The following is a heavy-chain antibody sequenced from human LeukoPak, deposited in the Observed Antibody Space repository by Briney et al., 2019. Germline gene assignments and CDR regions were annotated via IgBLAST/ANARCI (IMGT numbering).Heavy chain of an antibody. CDR3: ARDVRYYDSSGYYSSYYFDY. Sequence: SETLSLTCAVYGGSFSGYYWGWIRQPPGKGLEWIGSIYYSGSTYYNPSLKSRVTISVDTSKNQFSLKLSSVTAADTAVYYCARDVRYYDSSGYYSSYYFDYWGQGTLVTVSS. J-gene: IGHJ4*02. CDR2: IYYSGST. V-gene: IGHV4-34*01. CDR1: GGSFSGYY. D-gene: IGHD3-22*01.